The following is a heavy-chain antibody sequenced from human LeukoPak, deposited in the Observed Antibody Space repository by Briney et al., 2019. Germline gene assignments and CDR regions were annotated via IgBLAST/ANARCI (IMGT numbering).Heavy chain of an antibody. CDR2: IYHSGST. CDR1: GGSISSGGYS. CDR3: ARYCSSTSCYIGSWFDP. D-gene: IGHD2-2*02. Sequence: PSQTLPLTCAVSGGSISSGGYSWSWIRQPPGKGLEWIGYIYHSGSTYYNPSLKSRVTISVDRSKNQFSLKLSSVTAADTAVYYCARYCSSTSCYIGSWFDPWGQGTLVTVSS. J-gene: IGHJ5*02. V-gene: IGHV4-30-2*01.